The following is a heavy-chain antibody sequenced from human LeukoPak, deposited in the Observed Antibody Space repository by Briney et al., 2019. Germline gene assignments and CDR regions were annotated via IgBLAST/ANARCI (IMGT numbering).Heavy chain of an antibody. CDR3: AKDPARPMST. Sequence: GGLRLSCAASGFTLSSYVMSWVRPAPRKGLEWVSAISGSGGSTYYADSVKGRFTISRDNSKNTLYLQMNSLRAEDTAVYYCAKDPARPMSTWGQRTLVTVSS. CDR1: GFTLSSYV. V-gene: IGHV3-23*01. D-gene: IGHD5/OR15-5a*01. CDR2: ISGSGGST. J-gene: IGHJ4*02.